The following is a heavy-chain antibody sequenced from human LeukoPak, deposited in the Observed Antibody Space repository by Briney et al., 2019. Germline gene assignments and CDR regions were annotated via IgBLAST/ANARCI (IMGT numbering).Heavy chain of an antibody. CDR3: ARSNRRYYYDSSHYFDY. V-gene: IGHV1-69*13. Sequence: SVKVSCKAPGGTFSSYAISWVRQAPGQGLEWMGGIIPIFGTANYAQKFQGRVTITADESTSTAYMELSSLRSEDTAVYYCARSNRRYYYDSSHYFDYWGQGTLVTVSS. CDR1: GGTFSSYA. CDR2: IIPIFGTA. D-gene: IGHD3-22*01. J-gene: IGHJ4*02.